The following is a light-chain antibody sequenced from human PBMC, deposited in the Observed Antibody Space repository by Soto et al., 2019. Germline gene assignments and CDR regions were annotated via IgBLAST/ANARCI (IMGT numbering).Light chain of an antibody. CDR3: QQTRTVPPEWT. V-gene: IGKV1-39*01. J-gene: IGKJ1*01. CDR1: QSIASY. Sequence: DIQMTQSPASLSASVGDRVTITCRASQSIASYVNWYQQKPGKAPRLLIFATSNLQSGVPSRFSGSGSGTHFTLSISSLQPEDSATYYCQQTRTVPPEWTFGQGTKVDIK. CDR2: ATS.